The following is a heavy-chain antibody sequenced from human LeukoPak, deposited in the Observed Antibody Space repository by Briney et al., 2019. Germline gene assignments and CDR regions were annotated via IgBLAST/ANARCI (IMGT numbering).Heavy chain of an antibody. D-gene: IGHD5-12*01. Sequence: SETLSLTCTVSGGSISSSSYYWGWIRQPPGKGLEWIGSIYYSGSTYYNPSLKSRVTISVDTSKNQSSLKLSSVTAADTAVYYCARLVATTLSFDYWGQGTLVTVSS. CDR3: ARLVATTLSFDY. CDR2: IYYSGST. CDR1: GGSISSSSYY. V-gene: IGHV4-39*07. J-gene: IGHJ4*02.